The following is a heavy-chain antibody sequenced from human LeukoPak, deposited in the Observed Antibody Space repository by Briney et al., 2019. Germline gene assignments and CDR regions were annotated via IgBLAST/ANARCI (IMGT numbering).Heavy chain of an antibody. J-gene: IGHJ4*02. V-gene: IGHV3-9*01. D-gene: IGHD3-22*01. CDR1: GFTFDDYP. CDR3: AKGYDSSGYYMDY. CDR2: ISWNSGSI. Sequence: PGGSLRLSCAAPGFTFDDYPMHWFRQAPGKGLEWVSGISWNSGSIGYADSVKGRFTISRDNAKNSLYLQMNSLRAEDTALYYCAKGYDSSGYYMDYWGQGTLVAVSS.